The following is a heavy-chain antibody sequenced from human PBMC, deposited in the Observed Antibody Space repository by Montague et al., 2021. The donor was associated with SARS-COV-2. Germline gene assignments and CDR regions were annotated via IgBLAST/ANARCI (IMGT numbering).Heavy chain of an antibody. D-gene: IGHD2/OR15-2a*01. J-gene: IGHJ6*02. CDR1: GYTFSAYY. CDR2: INPNRGGT. V-gene: IGHV1-2*02. Sequence: SVKVSCKASGYTFSAYYIHWLRQAPGQGLEYMGWINPNRGGTNFAQRFHGRVTLTRDTSISTVHMELTRLTSDDTAVYYCARDLGVSHAMDVWGQGTTVTVSS. CDR3: ARDLGVSHAMDV.